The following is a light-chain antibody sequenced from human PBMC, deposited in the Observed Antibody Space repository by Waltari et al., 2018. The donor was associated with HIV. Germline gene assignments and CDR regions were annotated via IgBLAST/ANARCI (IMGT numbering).Light chain of an antibody. CDR1: SSDVGGYNY. J-gene: IGLJ1*01. CDR2: DVS. V-gene: IGLV2-14*03. CDR3: SSYTSSSTLEV. Sequence: QSALTQPASVSGSPGQSITISCTGTSSDVGGYNYVSWYQQHPGKAPKLMIYDVSNRPSGVSKRFSGSRSGNTSSLTISGLQAEDEADYYCSSYTSSSTLEVFGTGTNVTVL.